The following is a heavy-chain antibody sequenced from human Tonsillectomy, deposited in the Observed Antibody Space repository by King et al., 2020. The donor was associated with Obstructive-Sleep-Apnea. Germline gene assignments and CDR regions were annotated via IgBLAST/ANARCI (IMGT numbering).Heavy chain of an antibody. CDR3: AKQRGTFRGYERTFDY. J-gene: IGHJ4*02. CDR1: GYTFTKYW. D-gene: IGHD5-12*01. Sequence: VQLVESGTEVKKPGDSLTISCKTYGYTFTKYWIGWVRQMPGKGLEWMGVIYPGDSDARYSPSFQGQVTISADKSISIAYLHWSSLKDSDTAIYYCAKQRGTFRGYERTFDYWGQGTLVTVSS. CDR2: IYPGDSDA. V-gene: IGHV5-51*01.